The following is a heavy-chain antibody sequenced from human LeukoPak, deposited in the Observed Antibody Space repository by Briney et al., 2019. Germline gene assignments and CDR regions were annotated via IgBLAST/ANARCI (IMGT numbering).Heavy chain of an antibody. CDR2: IYYSGST. CDR3: ARGGSSGWPGIDY. Sequence: SETLSLTCTVSGGSISSYYWSWIRQPPGKGLEWIGYIYYSGSTNYNPSLKSRVTISVDTSKNQFSLKLSSVTAADTAVYYCARGGSSGWPGIDYWGQGALVTVSS. V-gene: IGHV4-59*01. CDR1: GGSISSYY. D-gene: IGHD6-19*01. J-gene: IGHJ4*02.